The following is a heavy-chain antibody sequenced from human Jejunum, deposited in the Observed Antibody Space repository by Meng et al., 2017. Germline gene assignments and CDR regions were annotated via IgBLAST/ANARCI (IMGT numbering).Heavy chain of an antibody. D-gene: IGHD5-12*01. CDR2: INTVNANT. V-gene: IGHV1-3*04. Sequence: QVRVVQSGAEVKRLGASVTVSCKTSGFAFSRYVIHWVRQARGQRLEWMGWINTVNANTRYSEKFQGRVTITRDTSASTAYMELSSLTSEDTAVYYCARVKYSGYDPFDSWGQGTLVTVSS. J-gene: IGHJ4*02. CDR1: GFAFSRYV. CDR3: ARVKYSGYDPFDS.